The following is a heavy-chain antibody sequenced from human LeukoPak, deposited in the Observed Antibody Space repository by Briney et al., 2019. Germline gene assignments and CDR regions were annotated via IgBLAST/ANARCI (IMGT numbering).Heavy chain of an antibody. D-gene: IGHD2/OR15-2a*01. V-gene: IGHV4-4*07. Sequence: SETLSLTCTVFGGSITTYSWSWIRQPAGRGLEWIGRSYSSGSTDYNPSLKSRVTMSVDTSKNQVSLKLSSVTAADTAIYYCARDFSSKNWFDTWGQGTLVTVSP. CDR3: ARDFSSKNWFDT. J-gene: IGHJ5*02. CDR1: GGSITTYS. CDR2: SYSSGST.